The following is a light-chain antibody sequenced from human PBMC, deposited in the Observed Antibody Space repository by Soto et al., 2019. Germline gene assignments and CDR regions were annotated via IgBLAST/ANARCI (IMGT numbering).Light chain of an antibody. CDR2: EGS. CDR1: SSDVGTYNL. CDR3: CSFAVGSTLV. V-gene: IGLV2-23*01. J-gene: IGLJ2*01. Sequence: QSALTQPASVSGSPGQSITISCTGTSSDVGTYNLVSWHQHHPGKAPKLIIYEGSKRPSGVSNRFSGSNSGNTASLTISGLQAEDEADYYCCSFAVGSTLVFGGGTKLTVL.